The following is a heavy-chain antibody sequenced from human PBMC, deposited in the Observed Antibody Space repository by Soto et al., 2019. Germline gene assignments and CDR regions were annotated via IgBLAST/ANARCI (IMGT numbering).Heavy chain of an antibody. CDR1: GFKFSNYA. J-gene: IGHJ4*02. Sequence: LSLSRAASGFKFSNYAMSWVRQAAGKGLEWGSLISGTGGGTYYADSVKGRFTISRDYSHNSLYLLVHSLTAEDTAVYYCAKDRRAGGNSAFYFDFWGRGAQVTVSS. V-gene: IGHV3-23*01. CDR2: ISGTGGGT. D-gene: IGHD3-16*01. CDR3: AKDRRAGGNSAFYFDF.